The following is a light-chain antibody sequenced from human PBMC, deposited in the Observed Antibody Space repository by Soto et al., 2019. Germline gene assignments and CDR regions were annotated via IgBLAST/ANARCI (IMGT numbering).Light chain of an antibody. J-gene: IGLJ1*01. CDR2: DVS. V-gene: IGLV2-14*01. CDR1: SSDVGRYNY. CDR3: SSYTSSSTPLYV. Sequence: QSALTQPASVSGSPGQSITISCTGTSSDVGRYNYVSWYQQHPGKAPKLMIYDVSNRPSGVSNRFSGSKSSNTSSLTISGLQAEDEADYYCSSYTSSSTPLYVFGTGTKLTVL.